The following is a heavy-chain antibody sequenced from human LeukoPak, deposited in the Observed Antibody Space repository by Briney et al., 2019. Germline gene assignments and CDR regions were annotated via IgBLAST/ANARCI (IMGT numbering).Heavy chain of an antibody. J-gene: IGHJ4*02. CDR2: ISSSSSYI. CDR1: GFTFSSYS. V-gene: IGHV3-21*01. D-gene: IGHD4-17*01. Sequence: PGGSLRLSCSASGFTFSSYSMDLVRQAPGKGLGWVSSISSSSSYIYYADSVKGRFTISRDNAKNSLYLQMNSLRAEDTAVYYCAKDRDGDLDYWGQGTLVTVSS. CDR3: AKDRDGDLDY.